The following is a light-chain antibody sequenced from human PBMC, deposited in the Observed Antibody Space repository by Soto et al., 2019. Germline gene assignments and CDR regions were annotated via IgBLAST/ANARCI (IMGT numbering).Light chain of an antibody. CDR2: EVS. CDR1: SSDVGGYNY. V-gene: IGLV2-8*01. CDR3: SAYGGSNTVV. Sequence: QSVLTQPPSASGSPGQSVTISCTGSSSDVGGYNYVSWYQQHPGKAPKLMIYEVSKRPSGVPDRLSGSKSGNTASLTVSGLRAEDDADYYCSAYGGSNTVVFGGGTKLTVL. J-gene: IGLJ2*01.